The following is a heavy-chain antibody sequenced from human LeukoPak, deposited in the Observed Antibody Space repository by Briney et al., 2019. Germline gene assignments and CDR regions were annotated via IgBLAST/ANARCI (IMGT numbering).Heavy chain of an antibody. J-gene: IGHJ6*03. D-gene: IGHD6-6*01. CDR2: IYTSGST. Sequence: PSETLSLTCTVSGGSISSYYWSWIRQPPGKGLEWIGYIYTSGSTNYNPSLKSRVTISVDTSKNQFSLKLSSVTAADTAVYYCAREIAARREGAYYYYMDVWGKGTTVTVSS. CDR1: GGSISSYY. V-gene: IGHV4-4*09. CDR3: AREIAARREGAYYYYMDV.